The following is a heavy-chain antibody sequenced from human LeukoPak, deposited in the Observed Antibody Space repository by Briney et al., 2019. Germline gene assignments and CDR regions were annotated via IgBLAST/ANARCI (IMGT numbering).Heavy chain of an antibody. D-gene: IGHD2-15*01. Sequence: SETLSLTCGVYGGSLSGYYWSWIRQPPGKGLEWIGEINRSGSTNYNPSLKSRVTISVDTSKNQFSLKLSSVTAADTAVYYCARGGGAYCSGGSCYSPDYYFDYWGQGTLVTVSS. J-gene: IGHJ4*02. CDR1: GGSLSGYY. V-gene: IGHV4-34*01. CDR2: INRSGST. CDR3: ARGGGAYCSGGSCYSPDYYFDY.